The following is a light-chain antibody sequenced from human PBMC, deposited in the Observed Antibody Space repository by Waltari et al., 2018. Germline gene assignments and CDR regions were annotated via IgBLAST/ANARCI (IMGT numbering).Light chain of an antibody. CDR2: RAS. J-gene: IGKJ1*01. CDR1: QGISSW. Sequence: DIQMTQSPSTLSASVGDSVTIPCRASQGISSWLAWYQQKPGKAPKLLIYRASSLQIGVPSRFSGSGSGTEFILTITSLQPDDFATYYCQHYNMYLETFGQGTKVEIK. CDR3: QHYNMYLET. V-gene: IGKV1-5*03.